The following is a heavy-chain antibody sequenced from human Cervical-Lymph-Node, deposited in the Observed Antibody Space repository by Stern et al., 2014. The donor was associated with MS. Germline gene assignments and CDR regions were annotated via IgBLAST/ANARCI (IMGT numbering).Heavy chain of an antibody. CDR3: ARIGDHYDSSGYYYGY. V-gene: IGHV1-69*01. Sequence: QVQLVQSGAEVKKPGSSVKVSCKASGGTFTSYAISWVRQAPGQGLEWMGGIIPLFGPAPYAQKFQGRVTITADESTSTAYMDLSSLRSEDTAVYYCARIGDHYDSSGYYYGYWGQGTQVTVSS. CDR2: IIPLFGPA. J-gene: IGHJ4*02. CDR1: GGTFTSYA. D-gene: IGHD3-22*01.